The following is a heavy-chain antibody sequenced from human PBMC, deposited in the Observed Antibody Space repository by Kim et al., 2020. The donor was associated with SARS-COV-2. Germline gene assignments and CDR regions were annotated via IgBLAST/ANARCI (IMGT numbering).Heavy chain of an antibody. CDR1: GGSISSYY. Sequence: SETLSLTCTVSGGSISSYYWSWIRQPPGKGLEWIGYIYYSGSTNYNPSLKSRVTISVDTSKNQFSLKLSSVTAADTAVYYCARDLVGYGMDVWGQGTTVPVSS. J-gene: IGHJ6*02. CDR2: IYYSGST. V-gene: IGHV4-59*01. CDR3: ARDLVGYGMDV. D-gene: IGHD1-26*01.